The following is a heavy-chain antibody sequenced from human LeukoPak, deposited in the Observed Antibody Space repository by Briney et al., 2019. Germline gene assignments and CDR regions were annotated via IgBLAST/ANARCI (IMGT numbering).Heavy chain of an antibody. V-gene: IGHV1-69*13. D-gene: IGHD4-17*01. CDR3: ARAGGDYEGFDP. Sequence: SMKVSCKASGGTFSSYAISWVRQAPGQGLEWMGGIIPIFGTANYAQKFQGRVTITADESTSTAYMELSRLRSDDTAVYYCARAGGDYEGFDPWGQGTLVTVSS. CDR1: GGTFSSYA. J-gene: IGHJ5*02. CDR2: IIPIFGTA.